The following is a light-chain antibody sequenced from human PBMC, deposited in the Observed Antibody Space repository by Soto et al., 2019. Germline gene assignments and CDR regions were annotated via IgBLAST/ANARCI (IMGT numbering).Light chain of an antibody. CDR3: QKYGDSPRS. CDR2: HAS. Sequence: IVLMQSPDTLSLSPGERATLSCRASRSLSSDYLAWYQQKPGQAPRLLFYHASRRATGTPDRFSVSGSGTDSTPTISRLEPGDFAVYYCQKYGDSPRSLGQGTTVDIK. CDR1: RSLSSDY. V-gene: IGKV3-20*01. J-gene: IGKJ1*01.